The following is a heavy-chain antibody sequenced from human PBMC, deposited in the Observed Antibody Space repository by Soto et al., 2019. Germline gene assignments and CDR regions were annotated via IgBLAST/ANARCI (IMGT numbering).Heavy chain of an antibody. CDR3: AGEVGGTGLQF. D-gene: IGHD3-9*01. Sequence: QVHLVQSGTEARKPGSSVNVSCETSGGNFNSYGFNWVRQVPGQRLEWMGGIIPMFGIVKVGQIFQPRVAVTADPSTGKVSMELTRVSPADTAVYYCAGEVGGTGLQFWGQGTLVIVSS. CDR1: GGNFNSYG. J-gene: IGHJ4*02. CDR2: IIPMFGIV. V-gene: IGHV1-69*12.